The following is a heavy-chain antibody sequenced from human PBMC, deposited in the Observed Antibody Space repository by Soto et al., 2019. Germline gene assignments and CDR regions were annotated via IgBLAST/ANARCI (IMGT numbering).Heavy chain of an antibody. D-gene: IGHD2-15*01. CDR2: ISPSTSHI. J-gene: IGHJ6*02. CDR1: GFTFSSCT. CDR3: SGCSCGACHRNYGMDV. Sequence: EVHLVESGGGLVKPGGSLRLSCAVSGFTFSSCTMNWVRQAPGKGLEWVSSISPSTSHIYYTDSVKGRFTISRDNAKNSLFLQMNSLRAEDTAVDYCSGCSCGACHRNYGMDVWGQGTTVTVSS. V-gene: IGHV3-21*01.